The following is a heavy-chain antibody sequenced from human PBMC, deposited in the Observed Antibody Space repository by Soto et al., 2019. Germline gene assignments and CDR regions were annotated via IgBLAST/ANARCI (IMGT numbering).Heavy chain of an antibody. D-gene: IGHD3-22*01. CDR2: ISSSSSYI. Sequence: EVQLVESGGGLVKPGGSLRLSCAASGFTFSSYSMNWVRQAPGKGLEWVSSISSSSSYIYYADSLKGRFTISRDNAKNSLYLQMNSLRAEDTAVYYCARYYDSSGYYSFDYWGQGTLVTVSS. CDR3: ARYYDSSGYYSFDY. V-gene: IGHV3-21*01. J-gene: IGHJ4*02. CDR1: GFTFSSYS.